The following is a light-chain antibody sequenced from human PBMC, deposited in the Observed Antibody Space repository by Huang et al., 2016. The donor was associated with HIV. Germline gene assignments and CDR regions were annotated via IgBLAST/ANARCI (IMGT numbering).Light chain of an antibody. Sequence: DIQMTQSPSSLSASVGDRVTITCRASQNIGRDLNWYQQKSGKAPKFLIYAASSLQRGVPSRFSGIGFGTDFTLTISSLQPEDFATYYCQQSYSITRYTFGQGTKVEIK. CDR2: AAS. J-gene: IGKJ2*01. CDR1: QNIGRD. V-gene: IGKV1-39*01. CDR3: QQSYSITRYT.